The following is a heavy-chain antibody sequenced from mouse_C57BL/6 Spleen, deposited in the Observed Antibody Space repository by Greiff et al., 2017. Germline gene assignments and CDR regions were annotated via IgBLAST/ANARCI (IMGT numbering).Heavy chain of an antibody. J-gene: IGHJ2*01. CDR3: ARDLWDPDY. Sequence: DVKLVESGGGLVKPGGSLKLSCAASGFTFSSYAMSWVRQTPEKRLEWVATISDGGSYTYYPDNVKGRFTISRDNAKNNLYLQMSHLKSEDTAMYYCARDLWDPDYWGQGTTLTVSS. V-gene: IGHV5-4*01. CDR1: GFTFSSYA. CDR2: ISDGGSYT. D-gene: IGHD4-1*01.